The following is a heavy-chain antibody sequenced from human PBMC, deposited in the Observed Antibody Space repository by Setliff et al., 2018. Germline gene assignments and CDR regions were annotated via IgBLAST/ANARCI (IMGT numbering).Heavy chain of an antibody. J-gene: IGHJ4*02. D-gene: IGHD3-3*01. Sequence: GSLRLSCAASGFPVRSYVMTWVRQAPGKGLELVSMIYNGGSGTYYIDSVKGRFTISRDESQNTIHLEMTSLRADDTALYYCAKGRRTIRSHLDYWGQGTQVTVSS. CDR1: GFPVRSYV. CDR3: AKGRRTIRSHLDY. CDR2: IYNGGSGT. V-gene: IGHV3-23*03.